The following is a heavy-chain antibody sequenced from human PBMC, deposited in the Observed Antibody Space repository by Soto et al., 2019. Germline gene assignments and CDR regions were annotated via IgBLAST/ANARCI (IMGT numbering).Heavy chain of an antibody. Sequence: GGSLRLSCTASGFTFSSYAMHWVRQAPGKGLEWVAVISYDGSNKYYADSVKGRFTISRDNSKNTLYLQMNSLRAEDTAVYYCARDPEDVWGQGTTVTVS. V-gene: IGHV3-30-3*01. CDR3: ARDPEDV. CDR1: GFTFSSYA. J-gene: IGHJ6*02. CDR2: ISYDGSNK.